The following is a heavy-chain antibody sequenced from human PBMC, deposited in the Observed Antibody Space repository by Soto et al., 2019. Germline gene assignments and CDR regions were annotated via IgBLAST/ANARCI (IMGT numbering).Heavy chain of an antibody. V-gene: IGHV4-34*01. D-gene: IGHD1-1*01. CDR2: MSHSGGT. CDR1: GGSVNSGNYY. CDR3: ARVERGTATTVVDAFDI. J-gene: IGHJ3*02. Sequence: QVQLQQWGAGLLKPSETLSLTCAVYGGSVNSGNYYWSWIRQPPGKGLEWIGEMSHSGGTHFNPSLRSRVTISVDTSKNQFCLKMSSVTAADTALYYCARVERGTATTVVDAFDIWGPGTLVTVSS.